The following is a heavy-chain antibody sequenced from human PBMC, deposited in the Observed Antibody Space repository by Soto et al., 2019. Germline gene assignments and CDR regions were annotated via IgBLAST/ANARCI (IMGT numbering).Heavy chain of an antibody. V-gene: IGHV3-30*18. D-gene: IGHD1-1*01. CDR2: LSDDGSVK. CDR1: GFTFRNFG. Sequence: QVHLVESGGGEVQPGKSLRLSCAASGFTFRNFGMHWVRQAPGKGLEWVAGLSDDGSVKFYSGSVKGRFTISRDNSRDTLYLHMDGLRPDDSAVYYCAKYGLETIRASVAFDFWGRGTGVTVSS. CDR3: AKYGLETIRASVAFDF. J-gene: IGHJ3*01.